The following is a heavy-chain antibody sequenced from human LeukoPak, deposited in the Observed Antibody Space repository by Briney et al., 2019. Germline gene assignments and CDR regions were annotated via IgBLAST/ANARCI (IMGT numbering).Heavy chain of an antibody. D-gene: IGHD3-16*02. J-gene: IGHJ5*02. Sequence: GGSLRLSCAASGFTFSGYAMSWVRQAPGKGLEWVSAISGSGGSTYYADSVKGRFTISRDNSKNTLYLQMNSLRAEDTAVYYCAKGGDYYGYRNWFDPWGQGTLVTVSS. CDR1: GFTFSGYA. CDR3: AKGGDYYGYRNWFDP. V-gene: IGHV3-23*01. CDR2: ISGSGGST.